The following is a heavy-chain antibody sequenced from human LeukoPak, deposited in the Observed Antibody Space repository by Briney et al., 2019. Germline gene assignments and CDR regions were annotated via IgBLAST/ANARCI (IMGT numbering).Heavy chain of an antibody. J-gene: IGHJ4*02. CDR3: ARERGVTHPFNY. CDR1: GFNFINTW. CDR2: IKNDGSGI. D-gene: IGHD2-21*02. V-gene: IGHV3-74*01. Sequence: GGSLRLSCAASGFNFINTWIHWVRQAPGKGLVWVARIKNDGSGIIYADSVKGRFTISRDNARNTLYLQMNSLRAEDTAVYCCARERGVTHPFNYWGQGTLVTVSS.